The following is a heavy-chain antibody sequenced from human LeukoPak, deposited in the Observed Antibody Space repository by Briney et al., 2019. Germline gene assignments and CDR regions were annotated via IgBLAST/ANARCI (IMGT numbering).Heavy chain of an antibody. CDR1: GGTFSSYT. J-gene: IGHJ4*02. CDR2: IIPILGIA. V-gene: IGHV1-69*02. CDR3: ARSPRPDYDFWSGYYNPLDY. Sequence: SVKVSCKASGGTFSSYTISWVRQAPGQGLEWMGRIIPILGIANYAQKFQGRVTITADKSTSTAYMELSSLRSEETAVYYCARSPRPDYDFWSGYYNPLDYWGQGTLVTVSS. D-gene: IGHD3-3*01.